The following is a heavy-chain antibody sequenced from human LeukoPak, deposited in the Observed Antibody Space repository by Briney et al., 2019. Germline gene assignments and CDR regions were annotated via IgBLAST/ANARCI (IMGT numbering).Heavy chain of an antibody. V-gene: IGHV3-23*01. J-gene: IGHJ5*02. CDR3: AKVARPQRGIWVGPGLFTEGWFDP. CDR2: ISGSGGST. Sequence: GGSLRLSCAASGFTFRSFAMSWVRQAPGKGLEWVSTISGSGGSTYYADSVKGRFTISRDNSKNTLYMQMNSLRPEDAALYYCAKVARPQRGIWVGPGLFTEGWFDPWGQGTLVSVLS. D-gene: IGHD2-15*01. CDR1: GFTFRSFA.